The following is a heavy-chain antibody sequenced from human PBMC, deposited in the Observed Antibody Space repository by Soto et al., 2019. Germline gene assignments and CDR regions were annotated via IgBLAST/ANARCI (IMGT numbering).Heavy chain of an antibody. CDR2: IYYSGST. V-gene: IGHV4-31*03. CDR3: AREGGIVGATAADY. Sequence: QVQLQESGPGLVKPSQTLSLTCTVSGGSISSGGYYWSWIHQHPGKGLEWIGYIYYSGSTYYNPSLERRVTISVDTSKNQFSLELSSVTAAATAVYYCAREGGIVGATAADYWGQGTLVTVSS. D-gene: IGHD1-26*01. J-gene: IGHJ4*02. CDR1: GGSISSGGYY.